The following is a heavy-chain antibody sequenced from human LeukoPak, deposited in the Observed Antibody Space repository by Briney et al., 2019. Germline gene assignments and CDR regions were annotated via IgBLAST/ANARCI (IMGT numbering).Heavy chain of an antibody. V-gene: IGHV4-59*01. CDR2: IYYSGST. CDR1: GGSISSYY. J-gene: IGHJ5*02. Sequence: ASETLSLTCTVSGGSISSYYWSWIRQPPGKGLEWIGYIYYSGSTNYNPSLKSRVTISVDTPKNQFSLKLSSVTAADTAVYYCARYGLARAGRWFDPWGQGTLVTVSS. CDR3: ARYGLARAGRWFDP. D-gene: IGHD1-14*01.